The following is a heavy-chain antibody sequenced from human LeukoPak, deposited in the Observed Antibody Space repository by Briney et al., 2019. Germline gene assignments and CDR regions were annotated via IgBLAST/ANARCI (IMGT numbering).Heavy chain of an antibody. Sequence: GGSLRLSCVASGFTVDTYWMSWVRQAPGKGLEWISYIRGNSETIHYADSVKGRFTISRDNSKNTLYLQIDSLRAEDTAVYYCANPAGYFDSSGYDVDYWGQGTLVTVSS. D-gene: IGHD3-22*01. CDR3: ANPAGYFDSSGYDVDY. V-gene: IGHV3-23*01. J-gene: IGHJ4*02. CDR1: GFTVDTYW. CDR2: IRGNSETI.